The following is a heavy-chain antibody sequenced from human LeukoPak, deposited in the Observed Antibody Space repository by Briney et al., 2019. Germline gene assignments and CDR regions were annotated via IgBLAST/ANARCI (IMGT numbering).Heavy chain of an antibody. CDR2: ITWNSGSV. CDR3: AKGLGVASLIVDALDM. V-gene: IGHV3-9*03. Sequence: PGGSLRLSCAASGFTFHDYAMHWVRQVPGKGLEWVSGITWNSGSVLYADSERGRFTISRDNAKNSLYLQMNSLRPEDMAFYYCAKGLGVASLIVDALDMWGQGTMVTV. D-gene: IGHD3/OR15-3a*01. J-gene: IGHJ3*02. CDR1: GFTFHDYA.